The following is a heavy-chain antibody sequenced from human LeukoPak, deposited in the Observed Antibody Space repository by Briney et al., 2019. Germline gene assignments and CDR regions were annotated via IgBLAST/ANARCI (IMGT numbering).Heavy chain of an antibody. J-gene: IGHJ4*02. V-gene: IGHV3-30*18. CDR3: AKSYYYHSGSFDY. D-gene: IGHD3-10*01. Sequence: GGSLRLSCAASGFTFNRYWMSWVRQAPGKGLEWVAVFSSDGRSTFYAENVQGRFTLSRDNSKNTLSLQMNSLRAEDTAVYYCAKSYYYHSGSFDYWGQGTLVTVSS. CDR1: GFTFNRYW. CDR2: FSSDGRST.